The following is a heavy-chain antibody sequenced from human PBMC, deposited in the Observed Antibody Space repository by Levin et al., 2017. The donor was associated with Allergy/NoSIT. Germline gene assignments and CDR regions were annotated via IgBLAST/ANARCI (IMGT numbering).Heavy chain of an antibody. V-gene: IGHV3-48*01. J-gene: IGHJ6*02. CDR1: GFNFRAFN. CDR2: IRRSSSTI. CDR3: AREMSTKNYYYYGMDV. Sequence: LSLTCAASGFNFRAFNMNWVRQAPGKGLEWISYIRRSSSTIEYADSVKGRFTISRDNAKNSLYLQMSSLRAEDTAVYYCAREMSTKNYYYYGMDVWGQGTTVTVSS.